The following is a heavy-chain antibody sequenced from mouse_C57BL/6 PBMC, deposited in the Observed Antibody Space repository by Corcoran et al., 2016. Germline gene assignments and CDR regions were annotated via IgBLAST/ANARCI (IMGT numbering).Heavy chain of an antibody. V-gene: IGHV9-3*01. Sequence: QIQLVQSGPELKKPGETVKISCKASGYTFTTYGMSWVKQAPGKGLKWMGWINTYSGVPTYADDFKGRFAFSLETSASTAYLQINNLKNEDTATYFCARFDYDAMDYWGQGTSVTVSS. CDR3: ARFDYDAMDY. CDR2: INTYSGVP. J-gene: IGHJ4*01. CDR1: GYTFTTYG.